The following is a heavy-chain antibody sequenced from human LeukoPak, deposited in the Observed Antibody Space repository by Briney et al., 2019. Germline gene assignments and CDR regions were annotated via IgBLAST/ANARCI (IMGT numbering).Heavy chain of an antibody. D-gene: IGHD5-18*01. J-gene: IGHJ4*02. Sequence: PGGSLRLSCAASGFTFSTYAMGWVRQAPGKGLEWISAISNSGDRTYYADSVRGRFTISRDNSKNTLYLQMNSLRAEDTAVYYCASARGSNYGSLGDWGQGTLVTGSS. CDR3: ASARGSNYGSLGD. CDR2: ISNSGDRT. V-gene: IGHV3-23*01. CDR1: GFTFSTYA.